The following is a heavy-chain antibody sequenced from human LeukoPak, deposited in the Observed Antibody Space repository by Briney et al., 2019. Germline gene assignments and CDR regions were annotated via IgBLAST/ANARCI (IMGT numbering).Heavy chain of an antibody. J-gene: IGHJ4*02. Sequence: SGTLSLTCAVSGGSISSSNWWSWVRQPPGKGLEWIGEIYHSGSTNYNPSLKSRVTISVDTSRNQFSMKLNSVTAADTAVYYCVREKATTGTYYWGQGTPVTVSS. V-gene: IGHV4-4*02. CDR2: IYHSGST. CDR1: GGSISSSNW. CDR3: VREKATTGTYY. D-gene: IGHD6-13*01.